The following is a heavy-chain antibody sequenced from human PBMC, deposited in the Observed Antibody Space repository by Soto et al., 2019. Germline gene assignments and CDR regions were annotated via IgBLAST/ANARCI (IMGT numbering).Heavy chain of an antibody. D-gene: IGHD2-8*01. J-gene: IGHJ6*03. CDR1: GGSISSSSYY. CDR2: IYYSGST. Sequence: PSETLSLTCTVSGGSISSSSYYWGWIRQPPGKGLEWIGSIYYSGSTSYNPSLKSRVTISVDTSRNQFSLKLSSVTAADTAVYYCARSTRILYSEYYYYMDVWGKGTTVTVSS. CDR3: ARSTRILYSEYYYYMDV. V-gene: IGHV4-39*07.